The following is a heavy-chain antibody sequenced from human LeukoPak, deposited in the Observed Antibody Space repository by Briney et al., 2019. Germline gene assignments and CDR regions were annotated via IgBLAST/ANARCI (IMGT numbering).Heavy chain of an antibody. J-gene: IGHJ4*02. CDR2: ISAYNGNT. D-gene: IGHD3-16*01. CDR3: ARMNCVSSGWGAPFDY. V-gene: IGHV1-18*01. Sequence: GASVKVSCKASGYTFTNYGISWVRQAPGQGLEWMGWISAYNGNTNYAQKLQGRVTMTTDTSTSTAYMELRSLRSDDTAVYYCARMNCVSSGWGAPFDYWGQGTLVTVSS. CDR1: GYTFTNYG.